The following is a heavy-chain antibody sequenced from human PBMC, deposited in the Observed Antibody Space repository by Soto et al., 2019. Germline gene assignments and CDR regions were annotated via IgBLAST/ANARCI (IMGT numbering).Heavy chain of an antibody. V-gene: IGHV5-10-1*01. CDR3: ASRSSGSYYIVPYYYGMDV. CDR2: MDPSDSYT. CDR1: GYSFTSYW. Sequence: PAESLKISCKGSGYSFTSYWNSWVRQMPGKGLEWMGRMDPSDSYTNYSPSFQGHVTISADKSISTAYLQWSSLKASDTAMYYCASRSSGSYYIVPYYYGMDVWGQGTTVTVSS. D-gene: IGHD3-10*01. J-gene: IGHJ6*02.